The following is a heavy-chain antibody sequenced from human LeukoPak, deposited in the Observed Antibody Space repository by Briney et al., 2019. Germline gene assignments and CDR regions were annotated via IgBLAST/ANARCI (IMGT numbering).Heavy chain of an antibody. CDR3: TKAAPGVHPFDC. Sequence: GGSLRLSCAASGFTFRSYSMNWVRQAPGKGLEWVSAIDPSSTYIYYADSVKGRFTISRDNSKNTLYLQMNSLRAEDTAVYYCTKAAPGVHPFDCWGQGTLVTVSS. CDR1: GFTFRSYS. J-gene: IGHJ4*02. V-gene: IGHV3-21*01. D-gene: IGHD6-13*01. CDR2: IDPSSTYI.